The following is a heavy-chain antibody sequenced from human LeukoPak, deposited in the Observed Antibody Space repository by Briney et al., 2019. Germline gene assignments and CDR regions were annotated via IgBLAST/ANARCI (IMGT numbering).Heavy chain of an antibody. D-gene: IGHD3-3*01. Sequence: PGGSLRLSCAASGFTFSSYAMSWVRQAPGKGLEWVSAISGSGGSTYYADSVKGRFTISRDNSKNTLYLQMNSLRAEDTAVYYCAMPLNTIFGSRSFFDYWGQGTLVTVSS. CDR3: AMPLNTIFGSRSFFDY. CDR2: ISGSGGST. V-gene: IGHV3-23*01. J-gene: IGHJ4*02. CDR1: GFTFSSYA.